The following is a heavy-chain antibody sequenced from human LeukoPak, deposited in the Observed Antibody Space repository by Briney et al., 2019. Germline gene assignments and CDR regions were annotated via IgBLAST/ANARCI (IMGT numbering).Heavy chain of an antibody. CDR1: GFTFSSYA. V-gene: IGHV3-23*01. Sequence: PGGSPRLSCAASGFTFSSYAMSWVRQAPGKGLEWVSAISGSGGSTYYADSVKGRFTISRDNSKMTLYLQMDSLRAEDTAVYYCTKDLILPSYQPFDYWGPGTLVTVSS. J-gene: IGHJ4*02. D-gene: IGHD2-2*01. CDR3: TKDLILPSYQPFDY. CDR2: ISGSGGST.